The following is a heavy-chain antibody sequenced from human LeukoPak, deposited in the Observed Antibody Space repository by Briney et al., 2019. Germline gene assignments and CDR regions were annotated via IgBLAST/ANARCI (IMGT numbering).Heavy chain of an antibody. D-gene: IGHD3-22*01. V-gene: IGHV3-21*01. CDR2: ISSSSGYI. CDR1: GFTFGTYS. Sequence: GGSLRLSCAASGFTFGTYSMNWVRQAPGKGLEWVSSISSSSGYIYYADSVKGRFTISRDNAKNSLYLQMNSLRGEDTAAYYCARVLGNYYDGSGPSLYWGQGTLVTVSS. J-gene: IGHJ4*02. CDR3: ARVLGNYYDGSGPSLY.